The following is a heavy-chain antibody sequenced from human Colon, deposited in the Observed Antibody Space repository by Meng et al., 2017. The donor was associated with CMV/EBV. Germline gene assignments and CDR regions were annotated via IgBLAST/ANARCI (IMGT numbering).Heavy chain of an antibody. CDR1: GFIFNRHA. J-gene: IGHJ4*02. D-gene: IGHD3-3*01. Sequence: GGSLRLSCAASGFIFNRHAINWVRQAPGKGLEWVAIVSYDGRNENYADSVKGRFIISRDNSKNIQYLQMNNLTPDDTAVYYCARDSLGGYDFWSGADYWGPGTSVTVS. V-gene: IGHV3-30*04. CDR3: ARDSLGGYDFWSGADY. CDR2: VSYDGRNE.